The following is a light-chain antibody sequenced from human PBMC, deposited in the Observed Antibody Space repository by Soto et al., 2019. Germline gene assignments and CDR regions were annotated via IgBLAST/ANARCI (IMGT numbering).Light chain of an antibody. CDR3: QQYNNWPVLT. V-gene: IGKV3-15*01. J-gene: IGKJ4*01. Sequence: EIVMTQSPATLSVSPGERVTLSCRASQSVSSKLVWYQQKPGQAPRLLIYGASTRATGIPARFSGSGSGTEFTLTISSLQSEAFAVYYCQQYNNWPVLTFGGGTKVEIK. CDR2: GAS. CDR1: QSVSSK.